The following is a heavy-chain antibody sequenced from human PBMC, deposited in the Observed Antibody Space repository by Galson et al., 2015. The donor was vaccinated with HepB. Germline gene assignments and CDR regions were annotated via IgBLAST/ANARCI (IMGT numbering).Heavy chain of an antibody. V-gene: IGHV2-70*04. Sequence: PALVKPTQTLTLTCTFSGFSLSTSGMRVSWIRQPPGKALEWLARIDWDDDKFYSTSLKTRLTISKDTSKNQVVLTMTNMDPVDTATYYCARTPPLGYCTGGVCPPHFDYWCQGTLVTVSS. CDR3: ARTPPLGYCTGGVCPPHFDY. CDR1: GFSLSTSGMR. CDR2: IDWDDDK. J-gene: IGHJ4*02. D-gene: IGHD2-8*02.